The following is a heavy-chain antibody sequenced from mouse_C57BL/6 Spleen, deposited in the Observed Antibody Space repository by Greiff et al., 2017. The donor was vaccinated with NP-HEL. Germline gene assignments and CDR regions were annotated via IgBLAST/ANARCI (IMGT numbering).Heavy chain of an antibody. CDR1: GFTFRNYW. CDR3: TGDDYDGDWYFDV. D-gene: IGHD2-4*01. Sequence: EVQLVESGGGLVQPGGSMKLSCVASGFTFRNYWMNWVRQSPEKGLEWVAQIRLKSDNYATHYAESVKGRFTISRDDSKSSVYLQMNNLRAEDTGIYYGTGDDYDGDWYFDVWGTGTTVTVSS. J-gene: IGHJ1*03. V-gene: IGHV6-3*01. CDR2: IRLKSDNYAT.